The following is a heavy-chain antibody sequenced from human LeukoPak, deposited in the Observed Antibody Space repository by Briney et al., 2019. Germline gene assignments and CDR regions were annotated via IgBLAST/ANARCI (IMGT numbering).Heavy chain of an antibody. D-gene: IGHD2-15*01. Sequence: SKTLSLTCAVYGGSFSGYYWSWIRQPPGKGLEWIGEINHSGSTNYNPSLKSRVTISVDTSKNQFSLKLSSVTAADTAVYYCARGYCSGGSCSNPGFDYWGQGTLVTVSS. V-gene: IGHV4-34*01. CDR3: ARGYCSGGSCSNPGFDY. J-gene: IGHJ4*02. CDR1: GGSFSGYY. CDR2: INHSGST.